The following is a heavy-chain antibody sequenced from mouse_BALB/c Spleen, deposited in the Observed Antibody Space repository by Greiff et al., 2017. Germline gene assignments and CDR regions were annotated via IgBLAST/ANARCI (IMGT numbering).Heavy chain of an antibody. J-gene: IGHJ2*01. D-gene: IGHD1-1*01. CDR2: IWAGGST. CDR3: ARGENLLLRDDYFDY. Sequence: VQLQESGPGLVAPSQSLSITCTVSGFSLTSYGVHWVRQPPGKGLEWLGVIWAGGSTTYNSALMSRLSISKDNSKSQVYLKMNSLQTDDTAMYYCARGENLLLRDDYFDYWGQGTTLTVSS. CDR1: GFSLTSYG. V-gene: IGHV2-9*02.